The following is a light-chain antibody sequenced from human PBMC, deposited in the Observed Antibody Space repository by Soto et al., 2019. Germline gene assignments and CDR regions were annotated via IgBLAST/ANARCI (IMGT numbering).Light chain of an antibody. V-gene: IGLV2-23*01. CDR3: YSYAGSNTLV. CDR1: SSDVGSYNL. CDR2: EGT. J-gene: IGLJ2*01. Sequence: QSALTQPASVSGSPGQSITISCTGTSSDVGSYNLVSWYQQHPGKAPKLILYEGTKRPSGVSNRFSGSKSGNTASLTISGLQAEDEADYYCYSYAGSNTLVFGGGTKLTVL.